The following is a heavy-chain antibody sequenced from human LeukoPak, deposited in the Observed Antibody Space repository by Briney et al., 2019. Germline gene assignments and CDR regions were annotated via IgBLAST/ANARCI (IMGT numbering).Heavy chain of an antibody. D-gene: IGHD3-22*01. CDR1: GYSFTSYW. Sequence: GESLKISCKGSGYSFTSYWIGWVRQMPGKGLEWMGIIYPGDSDTRYSPSFQGQVTISADKSISTAYLQWSSLKASDTAMYYCASLEYYDSSGYYLTYYFDYWGQGTLVTVSS. V-gene: IGHV5-51*01. CDR2: IYPGDSDT. J-gene: IGHJ4*02. CDR3: ASLEYYDSSGYYLTYYFDY.